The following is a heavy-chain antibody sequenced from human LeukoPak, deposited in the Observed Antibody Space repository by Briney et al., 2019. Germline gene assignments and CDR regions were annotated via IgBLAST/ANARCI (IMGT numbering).Heavy chain of an antibody. V-gene: IGHV1-69*13. CDR2: IIPIFGTA. J-gene: IGHJ3*02. CDR1: GYTFTGYY. D-gene: IGHD6-13*01. CDR3: ARELMAAAGAFDI. Sequence: SVKVSCKASGYTFTGYYMHWVRQAPGQGLEWMGGIIPIFGTANYAQKFQGRVTITADESTSTAYMELSSLRSEDTAVYYCARELMAAAGAFDIWGQGTMVTVSS.